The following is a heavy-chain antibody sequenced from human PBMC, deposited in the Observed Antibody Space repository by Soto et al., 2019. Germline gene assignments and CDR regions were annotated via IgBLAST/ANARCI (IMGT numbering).Heavy chain of an antibody. CDR2: ISSNGGST. D-gene: IGHD6-13*01. CDR3: ARDQGSSWYDAFDI. J-gene: IGHJ3*02. CDR1: GFTFSSYA. V-gene: IGHV3-64*01. Sequence: EVQLVESGGGLVQPGGSLRLSCAASGFTFSSYAMHWVRQAPGKGLEYVSAISSNGGSTYYANSVKGRFTISRDNSKNTLYLQMGSLRAEDMAVYYCARDQGSSWYDAFDIWGQGTMVTVSS.